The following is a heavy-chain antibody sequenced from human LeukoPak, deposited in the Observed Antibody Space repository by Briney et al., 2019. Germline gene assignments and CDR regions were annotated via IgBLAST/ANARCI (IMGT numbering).Heavy chain of an antibody. J-gene: IGHJ6*03. V-gene: IGHV3-21*01. CDR3: ARGNDYSNYRGSYYYYMDV. CDR2: ISSSSSYI. CDR1: GFTFSSYS. D-gene: IGHD4-11*01. Sequence: GGSLRLSCAASGFTFSSYSMNWVRQAPGKGLEWVSSISSSSSYIYYADSVKGRFTISRDNARNSLYLQMNSLRAEDTAMYYCARGNDYSNYRGSYYYYMDVWGKGTTVTVSS.